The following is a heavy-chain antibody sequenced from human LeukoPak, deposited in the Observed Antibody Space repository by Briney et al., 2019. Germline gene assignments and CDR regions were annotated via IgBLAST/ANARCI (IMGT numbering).Heavy chain of an antibody. CDR2: VDPEDGET. D-gene: IGHD3-3*01. Sequence: GASVKVSCKASGYTFTDYYMHWVQQAPGKGLEWMGRVDPEDGETIYAEKFQGRVTITADTSTDTAYMELSSLRSEDTAVYYCATHVDFWSGLPLDYWGQGTLVTVSS. J-gene: IGHJ4*02. CDR1: GYTFTDYY. V-gene: IGHV1-69-2*01. CDR3: ATHVDFWSGLPLDY.